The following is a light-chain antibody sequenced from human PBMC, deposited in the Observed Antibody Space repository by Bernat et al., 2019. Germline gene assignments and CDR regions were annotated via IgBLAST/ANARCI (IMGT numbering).Light chain of an antibody. Sequence: QSALTQPASVSGSPGQSITISCTGTSSDVGSYNLVSWYQQHPGKAPKLMIYEGSKRPSGVSNRFSGSRSGNTACLTISGLQAEDAADYYCCSYAGSSTSVLGTGTKVTVL. CDR2: EGS. V-gene: IGLV2-23*01. CDR1: SSDVGSYNL. CDR3: CSYAGSSTSV. J-gene: IGLJ1*01.